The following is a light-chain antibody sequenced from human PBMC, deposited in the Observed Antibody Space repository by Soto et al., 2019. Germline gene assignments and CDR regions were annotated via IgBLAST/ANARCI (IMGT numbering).Light chain of an antibody. Sequence: QSVLTQPPSASGTPGQRVTISCSGSSSNIGSNTVNWYQQLPGTATKLLIFSNNQRPSGVPDRFSGSKSGTSASLAICGLESEDEVDYFCAAWDYSLTGHVVFGGGIKLTVL. CDR3: AAWDYSLTGHVV. J-gene: IGLJ2*01. V-gene: IGLV1-44*01. CDR2: SNN. CDR1: SSNIGSNT.